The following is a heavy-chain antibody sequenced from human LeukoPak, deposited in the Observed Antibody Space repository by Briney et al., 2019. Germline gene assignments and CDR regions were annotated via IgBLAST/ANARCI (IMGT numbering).Heavy chain of an antibody. V-gene: IGHV4-59*01. CDR3: ARVAARYVGMDV. J-gene: IGHJ6*02. Sequence: PSETLSLTCTVSGGSIRDYYWTWVRQPPGKGLEWIGYIFYSGSTNYNPSLKSRVTISVDTSKKQVSLNLSSVTAADTAVYYCARVAARYVGMDVWGQGTTVTVSS. CDR2: IFYSGST. CDR1: GGSIRDYY. D-gene: IGHD6-6*01.